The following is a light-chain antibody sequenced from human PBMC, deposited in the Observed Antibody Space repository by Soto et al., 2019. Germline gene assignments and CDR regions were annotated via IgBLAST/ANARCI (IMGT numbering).Light chain of an antibody. Sequence: QSALTQPASVSGSPGQSITISCTGTSSDVGGYNYVSWYQQHPGKAPKLMIYDVSNWPSGVSNRFSGSKSGNTASLTISGLQAEDEADYYCSSYTSSRVFGGGTKLTVL. CDR2: DVS. V-gene: IGLV2-14*01. CDR3: SSYTSSRV. J-gene: IGLJ3*02. CDR1: SSDVGGYNY.